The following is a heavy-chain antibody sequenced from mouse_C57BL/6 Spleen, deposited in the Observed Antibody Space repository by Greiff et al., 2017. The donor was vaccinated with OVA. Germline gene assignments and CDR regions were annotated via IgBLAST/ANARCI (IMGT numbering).Heavy chain of an antibody. CDR1: GYTFTSYG. J-gene: IGHJ4*01. CDR3: ARGGDGSSSHYYAMDY. CDR2: IYPRSGNT. V-gene: IGHV1-81*01. D-gene: IGHD1-1*01. Sequence: QVQLQQSGAELARPGASVKLSCKASGYTFTSYGISWVKQRTGQGLEWIGEIYPRSGNTYYNEKFKGKATLTADKSSSTAYMELRSLTSEDSAVYFCARGGDGSSSHYYAMDYWGQGTSVTVSS.